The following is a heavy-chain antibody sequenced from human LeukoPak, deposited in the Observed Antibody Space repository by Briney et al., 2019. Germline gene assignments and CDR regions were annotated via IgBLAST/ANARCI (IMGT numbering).Heavy chain of an antibody. D-gene: IGHD3-10*01. CDR2: AYFTGST. J-gene: IGHJ6*03. CDR1: GGSVSSSSSY. V-gene: IGHV4-39*02. CDR3: ARDRAHHGLGTYGDDFYYMDV. Sequence: ASETLSLTCTVSGGSVSSSSSYWGWIRQPPGKGLEWIGSAYFTGSTNYNPSLKTRVTISLDTSKNQFSLRLTSVIASDTAVYYCARDRAHHGLGTYGDDFYYMDVWGKGTTVTVSS.